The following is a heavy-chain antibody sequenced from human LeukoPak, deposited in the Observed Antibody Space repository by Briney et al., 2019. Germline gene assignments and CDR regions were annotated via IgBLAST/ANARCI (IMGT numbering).Heavy chain of an antibody. V-gene: IGHV3-7*01. CDR2: IKQDGSEK. Sequence: GGTLRLSCAVSGFTFSSYWMSWVRQAPGKGLEGVANIKQDGSEKYYVDSVKGRFTISRDNAKNSLYLQMNSLRAEDTAVYYCASAPVYYDFWSGHYYYGMDVWGQGTTVTVSS. D-gene: IGHD3-3*01. CDR3: ASAPVYYDFWSGHYYYGMDV. CDR1: GFTFSSYW. J-gene: IGHJ6*02.